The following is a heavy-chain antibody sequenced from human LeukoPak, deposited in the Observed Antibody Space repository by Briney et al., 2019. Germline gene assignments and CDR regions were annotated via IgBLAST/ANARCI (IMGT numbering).Heavy chain of an antibody. Sequence: GGSLRLSCAASGFTVSSNYMSWVRQAPGKGLEWVSVIYSGGSTYYADSVKGRFTISRDNSKNTLYLQMNSLRAEDTAVYYCARERGVARGPYYFDYWGQGTLVTVSS. D-gene: IGHD5-12*01. CDR1: GFTVSSNY. V-gene: IGHV3-66*01. CDR3: ARERGVARGPYYFDY. J-gene: IGHJ4*02. CDR2: IYSGGST.